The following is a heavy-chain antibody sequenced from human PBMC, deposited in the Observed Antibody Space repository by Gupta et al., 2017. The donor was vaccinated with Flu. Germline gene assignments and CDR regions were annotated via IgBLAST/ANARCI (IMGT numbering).Heavy chain of an antibody. Sequence: QVHLVQSGAEMKKPGASVKVSCKAPEYAFTKYAIYWVRQDPGQRLEWVGRINAADGNTKYSQKFQDRVTITRDTSASTAYMELSSLRSEDTAVYYCARGAAYCSNGVCSWGYYFEFWGQGTLVTVS. CDR2: INAADGNT. V-gene: IGHV1-3*01. CDR1: EYAFTKYA. CDR3: ARGAAYCSNGVCSWGYYFEF. J-gene: IGHJ4*02. D-gene: IGHD2-8*01.